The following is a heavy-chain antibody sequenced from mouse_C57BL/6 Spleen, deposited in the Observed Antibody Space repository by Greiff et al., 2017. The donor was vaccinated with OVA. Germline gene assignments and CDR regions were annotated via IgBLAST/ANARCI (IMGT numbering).Heavy chain of an antibody. CDR1: GYSITSGYY. Sequence: DVKLVESGPGLVKPSQSLSLTCSVTGYSITSGYYWNWIRQFPGNKLEWMGYISYDGSNNYNPSLKNRISITRDTSKNQFFLKLNSVTTEDTATYYCARDGLGKGDYWGQGTTLTVSS. CDR2: ISYDGSN. J-gene: IGHJ2*01. CDR3: ARDGLGKGDY. V-gene: IGHV3-6*01. D-gene: IGHD4-1*01.